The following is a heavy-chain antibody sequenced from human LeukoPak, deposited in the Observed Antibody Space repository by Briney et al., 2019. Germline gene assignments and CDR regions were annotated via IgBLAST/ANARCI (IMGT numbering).Heavy chain of an antibody. D-gene: IGHD6-13*01. V-gene: IGHV3-30*04. J-gene: IGHJ4*02. CDR3: VRPRGIAAAGIFGAFDY. CDR2: ISFDGRNR. CDR1: GYTFSSYA. Sequence: GRSLRLSCAASGYTFSSYAMPWVRQAPGKGLEWVALISFDGRNRYYVDSVKGRFTISRDNYKNTLYVQMNSLRAEDTAVYYCVRPRGIAAAGIFGAFDYWGQGILVTVST.